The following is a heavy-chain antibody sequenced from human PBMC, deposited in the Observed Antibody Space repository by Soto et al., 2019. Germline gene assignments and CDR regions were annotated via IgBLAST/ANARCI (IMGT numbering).Heavy chain of an antibody. V-gene: IGHV3-33*08. CDR1: GFTFNNYG. J-gene: IGHJ4*02. CDR2: IWYDGSNK. Sequence: PGGSLRLSCVASGFTFNNYGMHWVRQAPGKGLEWVAVIWYDGSNKYYADSVKGRFTISRDNSKNTLYLQMNSLGAEDTAVYYCARDGYCSGGSCYSVPVFDYWGQGTLVTVSS. D-gene: IGHD2-15*01. CDR3: ARDGYCSGGSCYSVPVFDY.